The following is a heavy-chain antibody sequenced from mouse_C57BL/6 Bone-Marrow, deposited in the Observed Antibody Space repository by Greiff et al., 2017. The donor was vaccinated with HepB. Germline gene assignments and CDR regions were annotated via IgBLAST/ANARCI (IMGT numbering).Heavy chain of an antibody. V-gene: IGHV1-42*01. J-gene: IGHJ1*03. CDR3: ARRYFGYFDV. Sequence: VQLQQSGPELVKPGASVKISCKASGYSFTGYYMNWVKQSPEKSLEWIGEINPSTGGTTYNQKFKAKATLTVYKSSSTAYMQLKSLTSEDSAVYYCARRYFGYFDVWGTGTTVTVSS. CDR2: INPSTGGT. CDR1: GYSFTGYY. D-gene: IGHD2-14*01.